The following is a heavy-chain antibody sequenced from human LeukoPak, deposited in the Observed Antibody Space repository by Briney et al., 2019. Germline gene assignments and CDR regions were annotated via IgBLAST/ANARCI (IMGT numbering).Heavy chain of an antibody. CDR3: ARQPVIVYCSSTSCYLGAFDI. Sequence: SETLSLTCTVSGVSISSSSYYWGWVRQPPGKGLEWIGSIYYSGSTYYNPSLKSRVTISVDTSKNQFSLKLSSVTAADTAVYYCARQPVIVYCSSTSCYLGAFDIWGQGTMVTVSS. D-gene: IGHD2-2*01. V-gene: IGHV4-39*01. J-gene: IGHJ3*02. CDR2: IYYSGST. CDR1: GVSISSSSYY.